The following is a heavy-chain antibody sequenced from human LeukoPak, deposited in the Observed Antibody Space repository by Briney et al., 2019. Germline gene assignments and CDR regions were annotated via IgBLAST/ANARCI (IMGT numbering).Heavy chain of an antibody. D-gene: IGHD6-19*01. CDR3: SRGRNPPSRQWLVLSLSLLCYIDV. Sequence: SETLSLTRAVYGESFSDYFWTWIRQPPGKGVEWMGQFHHRGGTMYNPPIKSRVTIPADKSKHQFSLNLRSVTAADTAIDYFSRGRNPPSRQWLVLSLSLLCYIDVWGQGSTVTDS. CDR1: GESFSDYF. CDR2: FHHRGGT. V-gene: IGHV4-34*01. J-gene: IGHJ6*03.